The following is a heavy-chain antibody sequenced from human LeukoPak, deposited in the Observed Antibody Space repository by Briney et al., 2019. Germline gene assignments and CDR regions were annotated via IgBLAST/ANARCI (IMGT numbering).Heavy chain of an antibody. CDR3: ARDYSSSSVDWFDP. Sequence: SETLSLTCSVSGGSISSYYWSWIRQPPGKGLEWIGYIYYTGSTNYNPSLKSRVTISVDTSKNQFSLKPSSVTAADTAVYYCARDYSSSSVDWFDPWGQGTLVTVSS. CDR2: IYYTGST. J-gene: IGHJ5*02. CDR1: GGSISSYY. V-gene: IGHV4-59*13. D-gene: IGHD6-6*01.